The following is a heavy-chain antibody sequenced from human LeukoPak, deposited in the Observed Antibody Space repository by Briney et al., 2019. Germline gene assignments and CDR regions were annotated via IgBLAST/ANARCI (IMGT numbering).Heavy chain of an antibody. D-gene: IGHD6-19*01. CDR1: GFTFSSYS. CDR2: ISSSSSYI. Sequence: GGSLRLSCAASGFTFSSYSMNWVRQAPGKGLEWVSSISSSSSYIYYADSVKGRFTISRDNAKNSLYLQMNSLRAEDTAVYYCASRSVAGTDYWGQGTLVTVSS. J-gene: IGHJ4*02. CDR3: ASRSVAGTDY. V-gene: IGHV3-21*01.